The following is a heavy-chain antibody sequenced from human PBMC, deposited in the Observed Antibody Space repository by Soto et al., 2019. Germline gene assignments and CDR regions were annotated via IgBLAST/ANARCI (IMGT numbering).Heavy chain of an antibody. CDR3: ARATVVTSLGYYYGMDV. Sequence: TSEPLSLTCTVSGGSISIYYWSWIRQPPGKGLEWIGYIYYSGSTNYNPSLKSRVTISVDTSKNQFSLKLSSVTAADTAVYYCARATVVTSLGYYYGMDVWGQGTTVTVSS. CDR1: GGSISIYY. D-gene: IGHD4-17*01. J-gene: IGHJ6*02. V-gene: IGHV4-59*01. CDR2: IYYSGST.